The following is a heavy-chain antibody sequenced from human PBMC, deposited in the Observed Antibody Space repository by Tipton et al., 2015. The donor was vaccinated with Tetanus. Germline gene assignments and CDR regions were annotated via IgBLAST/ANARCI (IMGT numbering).Heavy chain of an antibody. CDR1: GFTLSRYW. D-gene: IGHD2-15*01. V-gene: IGHV3-74*01. CDR3: VREDIVLRIYAVMDL. Sequence: SLRLSCEASGFTLSRYWTHWVRQTPGTGLVWVSRINSDGGARSYADSVKGRFTVSRDNAKNTVYLEMNGLRAEDTAVYYCVREDIVLRIYAVMDLWGQGTLVTVSS. CDR2: INSDGGAR. J-gene: IGHJ5*02.